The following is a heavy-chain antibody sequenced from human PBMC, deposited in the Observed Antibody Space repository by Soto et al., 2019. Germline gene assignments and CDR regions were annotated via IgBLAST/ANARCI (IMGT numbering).Heavy chain of an antibody. D-gene: IGHD6-25*01. J-gene: IGHJ4*02. CDR2: ISSSSSRI. Sequence: EVQLVESGGGLIQPGGSLRLSCAASGFSFNTYAMNWVRQAPGKGLEWISYISSSSSRIYYADSVKGRFTLSRVNAKNSLYLQMTSLRAAGTAVYYCASDPGIAAAGMDYWGQGTLVTVSS. CDR3: ASDPGIAAAGMDY. CDR1: GFSFNTYA. V-gene: IGHV3-48*04.